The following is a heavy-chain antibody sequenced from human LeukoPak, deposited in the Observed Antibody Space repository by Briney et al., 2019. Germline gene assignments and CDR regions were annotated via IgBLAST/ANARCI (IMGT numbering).Heavy chain of an antibody. CDR3: ARDGDILTGSFDY. D-gene: IGHD3-9*01. Sequence: PGRSLRLSCAASGFTFSSYGMHWVRQAPGKGLEWVAVIWYDGSNKYYADSVKGRFTISRDNSENTLYLQMNSLRAEDTAVYYCARDGDILTGSFDYWGQGTLVTVSS. V-gene: IGHV3-33*01. CDR2: IWYDGSNK. J-gene: IGHJ4*02. CDR1: GFTFSSYG.